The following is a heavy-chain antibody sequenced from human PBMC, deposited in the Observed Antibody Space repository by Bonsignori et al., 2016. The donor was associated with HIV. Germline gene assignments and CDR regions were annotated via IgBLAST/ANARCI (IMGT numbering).Heavy chain of an antibody. CDR2: ISSSGSTI. V-gene: IGHV3-11*01. Sequence: WIRQPPGKGLEWVSYISSSGSTIYYADSVKGRFTISRDNAKNSLYLQMNSLRAEDTAVYYCARNWGGGYDLYYWGQGTLVTVSS. D-gene: IGHD5-12*01. J-gene: IGHJ4*02. CDR3: ARNWGGGYDLYY.